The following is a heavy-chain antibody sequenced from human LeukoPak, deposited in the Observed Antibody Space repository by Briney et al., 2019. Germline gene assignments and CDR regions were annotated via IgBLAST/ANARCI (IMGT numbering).Heavy chain of an antibody. D-gene: IGHD3-22*01. V-gene: IGHV3-23*01. Sequence: GGSLRLSCAASGFTFSSYAMNWVRQAPGKGLEWVSFISANDGSTHYADSVKGRFTISRDNSKNTLYIQMNSLRAEDTAVYYCARGVANYYDSSGYQNWGQGTLVTVSS. CDR2: ISANDGST. CDR1: GFTFSSYA. J-gene: IGHJ4*02. CDR3: ARGVANYYDSSGYQN.